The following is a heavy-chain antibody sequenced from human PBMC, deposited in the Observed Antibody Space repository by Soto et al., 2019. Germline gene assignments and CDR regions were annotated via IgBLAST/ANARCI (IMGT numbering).Heavy chain of an antibody. CDR1: GYTFTRYG. V-gene: IGHV1-18*01. J-gene: IGHJ6*02. CDR3: AKNGQPPYYYYGLDV. CDR2: ISGYNGDA. Sequence: GASVKVSCKASGYTFTRYGISWVRQAPGQGLEWMGWISGYNGDANYAQSFQGRVSMTIDTSTTTAYMELRTLTPDDTAVYYCAKNGQPPYYYYGLDVWXQGTTVTVSS. D-gene: IGHD2-8*01.